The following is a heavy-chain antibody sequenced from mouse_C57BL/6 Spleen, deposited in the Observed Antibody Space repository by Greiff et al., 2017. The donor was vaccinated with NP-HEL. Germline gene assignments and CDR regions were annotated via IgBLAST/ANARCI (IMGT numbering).Heavy chain of an antibody. CDR2: IDPSDSYT. D-gene: IGHD3-2*02. J-gene: IGHJ2*01. V-gene: IGHV1-50*01. CDR3: ARRGQLRLTGGLYYFDY. Sequence: QVQLQQPGAELVKPGASVKLSCKASGYTFTSYWMQWVKQRPGQGLEWIGEIDPSDSYTNYNQKFKGKATLTVDTSSSTAYMQLSSLTSEDSAVYYCARRGQLRLTGGLYYFDYWGQGTTLTVSS. CDR1: GYTFTSYW.